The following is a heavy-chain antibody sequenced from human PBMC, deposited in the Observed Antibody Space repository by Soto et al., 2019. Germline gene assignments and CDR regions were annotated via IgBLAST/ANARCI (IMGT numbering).Heavy chain of an antibody. V-gene: IGHV1-69*13. CDR1: GGTFSSYA. CDR3: AREYSSSSAYYYYGMDV. J-gene: IGHJ6*02. D-gene: IGHD6-6*01. CDR2: IIPLCGTA. Sequence: AASVKVSCKASGGTFSSYAISRAGQAPEQGLEWMGGIIPLCGTANYAQKFQGRVTITADESTSTAYMGLSSLRSEDTAVYYCAREYSSSSAYYYYGMDVWGQGTTVTVCS.